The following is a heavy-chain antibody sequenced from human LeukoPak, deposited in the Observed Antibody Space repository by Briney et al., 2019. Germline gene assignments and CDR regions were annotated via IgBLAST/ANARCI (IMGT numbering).Heavy chain of an antibody. V-gene: IGHV4-39*01. Sequence: SETLSLTCTVSGGSISSSSYYWGWIRQPPGKGLEWIGSIYYSGSTYYNPSLKSRVTISVDTSKNQFSLKLSSVTAADTAVYYCARPPYDSSGYYYYWGQGTLVTVSS. D-gene: IGHD3-22*01. J-gene: IGHJ4*02. CDR2: IYYSGST. CDR3: ARPPYDSSGYYYY. CDR1: GGSISSSSYY.